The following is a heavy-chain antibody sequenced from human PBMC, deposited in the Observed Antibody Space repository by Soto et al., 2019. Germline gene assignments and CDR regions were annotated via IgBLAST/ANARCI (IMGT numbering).Heavy chain of an antibody. V-gene: IGHV1-46*01. CDR1: GYTFTSYY. J-gene: IGHJ5*02. Sequence: QVQLVQSGAEVKKPGASVKVSCKASGYTFTSYYMHWVRQAPGQGLEWMGIINPSGGSTSYAQKFRGRVTWTRDTSTGTVYMGLGGLRSEDTAVYYCATGQLLWFGELSPPPLDPWGQGTLVTVSS. CDR2: INPSGGST. CDR3: ATGQLLWFGELSPPPLDP. D-gene: IGHD3-10*01.